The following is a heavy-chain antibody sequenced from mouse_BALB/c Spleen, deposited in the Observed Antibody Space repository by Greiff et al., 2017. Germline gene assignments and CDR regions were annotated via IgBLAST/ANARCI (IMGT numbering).Heavy chain of an antibody. CDR1: GFTFSSYA. V-gene: IGHV5-9-4*01. J-gene: IGHJ1*01. CDR2: ISSGGSYT. CDR3: ARDDGWYFDV. Sequence: EVQGVESGGGLVKPGGSLKLSCAASGFTFSSYAMSWVRQSPEKRLVWVAEISSGGSYTYYPDTVTGRFTISRDNAKNTLYLEMSSLRSEDTAMYYCARDDGWYFDVWGAGTTVTVSS.